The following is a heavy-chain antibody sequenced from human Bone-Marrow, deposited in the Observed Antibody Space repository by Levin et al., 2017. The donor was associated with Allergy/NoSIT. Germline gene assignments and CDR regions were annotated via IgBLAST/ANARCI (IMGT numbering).Heavy chain of an antibody. V-gene: IGHV3-30*18. Sequence: GESLKISCAASGFTFSSYGMHWVRQVPGKGLEWVAVISYDGSKEYYADSVKGRFTISRDNSKNTLYLQMNSLRAEDTAVYYCAKEFFTGYGSVSYYLGGYYMDGWGKGTTVTVSS. J-gene: IGHJ6*03. CDR2: ISYDGSKE. CDR1: GFTFSSYG. CDR3: AKEFFTGYGSVSYYLGGYYMDG. D-gene: IGHD3-10*01.